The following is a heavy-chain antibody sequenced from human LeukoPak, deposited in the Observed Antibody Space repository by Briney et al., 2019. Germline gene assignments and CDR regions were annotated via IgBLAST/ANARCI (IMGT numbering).Heavy chain of an antibody. CDR1: GGTFSSYA. Sequence: SVKVSCKASGGTFSSYAISWVRQAPGQGLEWMGGIIPIFGTANYAQKFQGRVTITADKSTSTAYMELSSLRSEDTAVYYCARDYGSGSYYFDYWGQGTLVTVSS. D-gene: IGHD3-10*01. CDR2: IIPIFGTA. V-gene: IGHV1-69*06. J-gene: IGHJ4*02. CDR3: ARDYGSGSYYFDY.